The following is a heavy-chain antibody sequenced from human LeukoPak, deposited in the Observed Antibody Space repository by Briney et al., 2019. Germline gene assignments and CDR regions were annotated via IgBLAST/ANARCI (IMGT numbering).Heavy chain of an antibody. J-gene: IGHJ3*02. D-gene: IGHD3-22*01. CDR3: ASGLDYSDSSGYYSGDAFDI. CDR1: GYTFTSYG. CDR2: ISAYNGNT. V-gene: IGHV1-18*01. Sequence: ASVKVSCKASGYTFTSYGISWVRQAPGQGLEWMGWISAYNGNTNYAQKLQGRVTMTTDTSTGTAYMELRSLRSDDTAVYYCASGLDYSDSSGYYSGDAFDIWGQGTMVTVSS.